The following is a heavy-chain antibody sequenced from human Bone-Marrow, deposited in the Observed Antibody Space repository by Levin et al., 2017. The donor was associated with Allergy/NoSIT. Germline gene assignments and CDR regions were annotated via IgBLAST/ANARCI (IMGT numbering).Heavy chain of an antibody. CDR1: GFTFSNYA. D-gene: IGHD3-3*01. Sequence: GGSLRLSCAGSGFTFSNYAVTWVRQAPGKGLEWVSAISVTGGSTHYADSVRGRFTISRDSSQTTPYSVMKALRAEDTAIYYCAQIVGRDLFSLRFWRASVFYFDNWGQGTLVTVSS. V-gene: IGHV3-23*01. CDR2: ISVTGGST. CDR3: AQIVGRDLFSLRFWRASVFYFDN. J-gene: IGHJ4*02.